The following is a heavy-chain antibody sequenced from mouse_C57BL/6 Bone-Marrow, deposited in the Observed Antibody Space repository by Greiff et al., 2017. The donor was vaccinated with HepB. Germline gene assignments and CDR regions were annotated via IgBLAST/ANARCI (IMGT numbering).Heavy chain of an antibody. CDR1: GYTFTDYY. CDR2: MYPGSGNT. CDR3: ARIPYYYGSPYAMDY. Sequence: VQLQQSGAELVRPGASVKLSCKASGYTFTDYYIHWVKQRPGQGLDWIPRMYPGSGNTYYNEKFKGQATLTAEKSSSTAYMQLSSLTSEDSAVYVCARIPYYYGSPYAMDYWGQGTSVTVSS. J-gene: IGHJ4*01. V-gene: IGHV1-76*01. D-gene: IGHD1-1*01.